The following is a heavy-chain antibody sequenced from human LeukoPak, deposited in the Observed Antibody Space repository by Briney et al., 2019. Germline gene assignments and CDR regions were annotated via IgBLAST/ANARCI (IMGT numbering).Heavy chain of an antibody. D-gene: IGHD3-22*01. CDR3: ARDGLGRYYYDSSGYNYFDL. V-gene: IGHV3-30*04. CDR2: ISYDGSNK. J-gene: IGHJ4*02. CDR1: GFTFSSYA. Sequence: PGGSLRLSCAASGFTFSSYAMHWVRQAPGKGLEWVAVISYDGSNKYYADSVKGRFTISRDNTKNTLYLQMNSLRAEDTAVYYCARDGLGRYYYDSSGYNYFDLWGQGTLVTVSS.